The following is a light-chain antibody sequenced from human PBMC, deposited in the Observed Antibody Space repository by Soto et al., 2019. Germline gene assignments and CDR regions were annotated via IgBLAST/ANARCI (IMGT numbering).Light chain of an antibody. CDR3: QQSNTYPYT. CDR2: DAS. J-gene: IGKJ2*01. Sequence: DIQMTQSHSSVSASVGDRVTITCRASQTISRWLAWYQQRPGKAPKLLIYDASSLESGVPSRFIGSASGTEFTLAISSLPPDGFATYYFQQSNTYPYTFGQGTQLESK. V-gene: IGKV1-5*01. CDR1: QTISRW.